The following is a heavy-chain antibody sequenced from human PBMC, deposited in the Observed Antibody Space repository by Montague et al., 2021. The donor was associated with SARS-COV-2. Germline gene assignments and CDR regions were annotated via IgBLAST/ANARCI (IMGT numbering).Heavy chain of an antibody. CDR2: INHSGST. Sequence: SETLSLTCAVYGGSFSGYYWSWIRQPPGKGLEWIGEINHSGSTNYNPSLKSRVTISVDTSKNQFSLKLSSVTAADTAVYYCARGPHSSSWHYYYCYGMDVWGQGTTVTVSS. CDR3: ARGPHSSSWHYYYCYGMDV. D-gene: IGHD6-13*01. CDR1: GGSFSGYY. J-gene: IGHJ6*02. V-gene: IGHV4-34*01.